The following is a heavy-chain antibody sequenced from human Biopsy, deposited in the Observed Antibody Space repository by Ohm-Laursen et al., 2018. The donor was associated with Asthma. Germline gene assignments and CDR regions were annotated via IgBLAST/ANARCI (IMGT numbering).Heavy chain of an antibody. D-gene: IGHD3-22*01. Sequence: GSSVKVSCKGSRDIFSSYGFSWVRQAPVQWLELMGGLIPISLTPSYARRFRGRVTISADEYTRTACMELSSLRSEDTAVYYCARDPSYFDPSVEGWHLWGQGTMVTVSS. CDR2: LIPISLTP. J-gene: IGHJ3*01. CDR1: RDIFSSYG. V-gene: IGHV1-69*01. CDR3: ARDPSYFDPSVEGWHL.